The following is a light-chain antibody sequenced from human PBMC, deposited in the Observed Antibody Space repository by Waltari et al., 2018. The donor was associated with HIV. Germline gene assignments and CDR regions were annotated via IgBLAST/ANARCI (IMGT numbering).Light chain of an antibody. CDR3: QQSYSSWCT. Sequence: DIQMTQSPSSLSASVGDRVTITCRASQNITSSLNWYQQKPGEAPKLLIYTASSLQSGVTSRFSGSGYGTDFTLTISSLQPEDFATYYCQQSYSSWCTFGQGTKLEFK. CDR2: TAS. V-gene: IGKV1-39*01. J-gene: IGKJ2*02. CDR1: QNITSS.